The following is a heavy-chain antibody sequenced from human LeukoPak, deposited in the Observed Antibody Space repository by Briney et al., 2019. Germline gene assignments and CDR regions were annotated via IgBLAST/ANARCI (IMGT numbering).Heavy chain of an antibody. CDR1: VYTFTSYG. Sequence: ASVTVSCKASVYTFTSYGISWVRQAPGQGLEWMGWISAYNGNTNYAQKLQGRVTMTTDTSTSTAYMELRRLISDDTAVYYCARVHAQDYYDSSGYSFYFDYWGQGTLVTVSS. D-gene: IGHD3-22*01. J-gene: IGHJ4*02. CDR3: ARVHAQDYYDSSGYSFYFDY. V-gene: IGHV1-18*01. CDR2: ISAYNGNT.